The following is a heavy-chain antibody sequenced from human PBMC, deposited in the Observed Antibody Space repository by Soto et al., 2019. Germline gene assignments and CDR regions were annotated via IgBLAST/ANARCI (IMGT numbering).Heavy chain of an antibody. J-gene: IGHJ2*01. D-gene: IGHD3-22*01. CDR1: GGTFSSYA. CDR3: ARPNYYDSSGYYYLKDYWYFDL. Sequence: QVQLVQSGAEVKKPGSSVKVSCKASGGTFSSYAISWVRQAPGQGLEWMGGIIPIFGTANYAQKFQGRVTITADESTSTAYKELSSLRSEDTAVYYCARPNYYDSSGYYYLKDYWYFDLWGRGTLVTVSS. V-gene: IGHV1-69*12. CDR2: IIPIFGTA.